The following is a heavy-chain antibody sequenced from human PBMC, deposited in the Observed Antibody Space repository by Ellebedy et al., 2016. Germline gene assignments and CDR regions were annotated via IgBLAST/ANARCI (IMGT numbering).Heavy chain of an antibody. CDR2: ISGSGGST. V-gene: IGHV3-23*01. CDR3: AKDGCGGDCYSVGGYFDY. Sequence: GGSLRLSCAASGFTFSSYWMSWVRQAPGKGLEWVSAISGSGGSTYYADSVKGRFTISRDNSKNTLYLQMNSLRAEDTAVYYCAKDGCGGDCYSVGGYFDYWGQGTLVTVSS. J-gene: IGHJ4*02. CDR1: GFTFSSYW. D-gene: IGHD2-21*02.